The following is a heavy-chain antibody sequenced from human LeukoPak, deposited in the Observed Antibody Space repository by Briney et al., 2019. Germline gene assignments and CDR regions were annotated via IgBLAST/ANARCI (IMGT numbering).Heavy chain of an antibody. J-gene: IGHJ4*02. CDR3: ARPPPIAAADSFDY. CDR1: GSTFISYW. D-gene: IGHD6-13*01. Sequence: GESLTISCKGSGSTFISYWVGGLRQLPGKGLEGMGIIYPGDSDTRYSPSFQGQVTNSSDKSISTAYLQWSSLKAPDTAMNTGARPPPIAAADSFDYWGQGTLVTVSS. V-gene: IGHV5-51*01. CDR2: IYPGDSDT.